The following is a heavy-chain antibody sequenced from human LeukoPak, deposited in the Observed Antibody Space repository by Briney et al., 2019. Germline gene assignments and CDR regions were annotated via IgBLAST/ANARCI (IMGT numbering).Heavy chain of an antibody. D-gene: IGHD5-18*01. J-gene: IGHJ4*02. V-gene: IGHV5-51*01. CDR2: IYPGDSET. Sequence: GESLKISCKGSGYTFTRYWIGWVRQMPGKGLEWMGIIYPGDSETSYGPSFQGQVTISADKSTSTAYLQWASLKASDTAMYYCARRKFSTGFMVTPYFDYWGQGTLVTVSS. CDR1: GYTFTRYW. CDR3: ARRKFSTGFMVTPYFDY.